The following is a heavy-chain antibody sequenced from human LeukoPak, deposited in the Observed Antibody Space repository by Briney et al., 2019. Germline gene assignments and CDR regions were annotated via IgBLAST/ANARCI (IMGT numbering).Heavy chain of an antibody. J-gene: IGHJ1*01. V-gene: IGHV3-23*01. CDR1: GFTFSSYA. CDR3: AKLHTVQLRLWFGELLSYFQH. D-gene: IGHD3-10*01. Sequence: GGSLRLSCAASGFTFSSYAMSWVRQAPGKVLEWVSAISGSGGGTYYADSVKGRFTISRDNSKNTLYLQMNSLRAEDTAVYYCAKLHTVQLRLWFGELLSYFQHWGQGTLVTVSS. CDR2: ISGSGGGT.